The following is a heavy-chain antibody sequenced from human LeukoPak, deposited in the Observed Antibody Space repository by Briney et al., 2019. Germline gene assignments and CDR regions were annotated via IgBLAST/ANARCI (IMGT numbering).Heavy chain of an antibody. CDR3: ARPYREHCSSTSCYTFDY. CDR1: GYTFTNYG. Sequence: ASVKVSCKASGYTFTNYGFSWVRQAPGQGLEWMRWISAYNGYTDYAQKLQFRVTMTTDISTSTAYMELRSLRSDDTAVYYCARPYREHCSSTSCYTFDYWGQGTLVTVSS. CDR2: ISAYNGYT. V-gene: IGHV1-18*01. D-gene: IGHD2-2*02. J-gene: IGHJ4*02.